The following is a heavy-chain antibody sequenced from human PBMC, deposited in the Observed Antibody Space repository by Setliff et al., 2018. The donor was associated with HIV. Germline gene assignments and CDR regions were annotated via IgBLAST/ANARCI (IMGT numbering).Heavy chain of an antibody. CDR1: GGSISSYY. D-gene: IGHD6-19*01. V-gene: IGHV4-4*08. Sequence: PSETLSLTCTVSGGSISSYYWSWIRLPPGKGLEWIGYIYTSGITNYNPSLKSRVTMSVDTSENQFSLTLRSVTAADTAVYYCARLNQQWLVRDSGSNWFDPWGQGILVTVSS. CDR2: IYTSGIT. J-gene: IGHJ5*02. CDR3: ARLNQQWLVRDSGSNWFDP.